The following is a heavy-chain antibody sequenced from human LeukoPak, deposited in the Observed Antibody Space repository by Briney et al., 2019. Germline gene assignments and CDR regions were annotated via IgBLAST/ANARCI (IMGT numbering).Heavy chain of an antibody. CDR3: ARTYGSGSYYPFDY. J-gene: IGHJ4*02. CDR2: TYYRYKWYN. D-gene: IGHD3-10*01. CDR1: GDSVSSNSAA. Sequence: SQTLSLTCAISGDSVSSNSAAWNWIRQSPSRGLEWLGRTYYRYKWYNDYAVSVKSRITINPDTSKNQFSLQLNSVTREDKAVYYCARTYGSGSYYPFDYWGQGTLVTVSS. V-gene: IGHV6-1*01.